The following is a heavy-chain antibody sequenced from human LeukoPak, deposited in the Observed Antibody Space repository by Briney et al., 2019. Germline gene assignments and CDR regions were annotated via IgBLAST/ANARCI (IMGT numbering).Heavy chain of an antibody. D-gene: IGHD3-10*01. V-gene: IGHV3-21*01. Sequence: GGSLRLSCAASGFTFNTYTMIWVRLAPGKGLEWVSSISSSSRNIYYADSVEGRFTVSRDNAKNSLYLQMNSLRAEDTAVYYCARGKLWFGDTETYYYYGMDVWGTGTTVTVSS. J-gene: IGHJ6*04. CDR2: ISSSSRNI. CDR3: ARGKLWFGDTETYYYYGMDV. CDR1: GFTFNTYT.